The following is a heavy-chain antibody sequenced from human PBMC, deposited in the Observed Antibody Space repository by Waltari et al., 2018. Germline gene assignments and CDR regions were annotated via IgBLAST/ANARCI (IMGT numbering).Heavy chain of an antibody. CDR2: IYYSGST. CDR3: ARVQCCEDSCYGGAWFDP. CDR1: GCSISSSSYY. V-gene: IGHV4-39*07. J-gene: IGHJ5*02. Sequence: QLQLQESGPGLVKPSETLSLTCTVSGCSISSSSYYWGWIRQPPGKGLEWIGSIYYSGSTYYNPSLKSRVTISVDTSKNQFSLKLSSVTAADTAVYWCARVQCCEDSCYGGAWFDPWGQGTLVTVSS. D-gene: IGHD2-15*01.